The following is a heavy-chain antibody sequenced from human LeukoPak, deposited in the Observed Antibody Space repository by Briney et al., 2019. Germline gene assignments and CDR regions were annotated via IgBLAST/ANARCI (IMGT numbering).Heavy chain of an antibody. D-gene: IGHD4-17*01. V-gene: IGHV1-2*02. J-gene: IGHJ5*02. CDR2: INPNSGGT. Sequence: ASVKVSCKASGYTFTGYYMHWVRQAPGQGLEWMGWINPNSGGTNYAQKFQGRVTMTRDTSINTAYMELSRLRSDDTAVYYCARDDLPELTVTIGIGPINWFDPWGQGTLVTVSS. CDR3: ARDDLPELTVTIGIGPINWFDP. CDR1: GYTFTGYY.